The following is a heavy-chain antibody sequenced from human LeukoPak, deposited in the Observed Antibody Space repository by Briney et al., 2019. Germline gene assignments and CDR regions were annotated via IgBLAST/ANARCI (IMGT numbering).Heavy chain of an antibody. D-gene: IGHD3-9*01. J-gene: IGHJ4*02. CDR1: GGSISGYY. CDR3: ARGNILSGYCFDF. CDR2: IHYTGGT. V-gene: IGHV4-34*01. Sequence: TSETLSPTCAVYGGSISGYYWSWIRQPPGKGLERVGEIHYTGGTSYNPSLKSRATISIDTSKNQLSLKLSSVTAADTAVYYCARGNILSGYCFDFWGQGALVTVSS.